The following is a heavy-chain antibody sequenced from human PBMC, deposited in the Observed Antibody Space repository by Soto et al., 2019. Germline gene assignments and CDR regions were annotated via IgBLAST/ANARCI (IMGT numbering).Heavy chain of an antibody. Sequence: PGGSLRLSCAASGFTFSMYWMHWVRQVPGKGPEWVSRINDDGSSTNYADSVKGRFTISRDNAKNTLYLQMNDLRAKDTAVYYCTRGPRSTSTGTGAFWGQGALVNVSS. J-gene: IGHJ4*02. V-gene: IGHV3-74*01. CDR3: TRGPRSTSTGTGAF. CDR2: INDDGSST. CDR1: GFTFSMYW. D-gene: IGHD1-1*01.